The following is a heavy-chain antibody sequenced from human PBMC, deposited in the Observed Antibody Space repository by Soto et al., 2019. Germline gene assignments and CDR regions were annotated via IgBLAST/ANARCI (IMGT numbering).Heavy chain of an antibody. V-gene: IGHV4-39*01. CDR3: ARRVITATIDC. CDR2: IYYSGTT. J-gene: IGHJ4*02. CDR1: GGSISSSSYY. D-gene: IGHD6-25*01. Sequence: QLQLQESGPGLVKPSETLSLTCTVSGGSISSSSYYWAWIRQPPGKGLEWVGGIYYSGTTFYNPSLKSRITISVDTSKNQFSLKVSSVTAADTAVYYCARRVITATIDCWGQGTLVTVSS.